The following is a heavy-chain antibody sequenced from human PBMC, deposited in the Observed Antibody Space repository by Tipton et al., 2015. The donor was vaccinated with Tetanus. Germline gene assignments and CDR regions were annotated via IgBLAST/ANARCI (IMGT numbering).Heavy chain of an antibody. Sequence: TLSLTCTVSGGSVSSGSYYWSWIRQPPGKGLEWIGYIYYSGSTNYNPSLKSRVTISVDTSKNQFSLKLSSVTAADTAVYYCARATGIAAGVRWFAPWGQGPLVTVSS. CDR3: ARATGIAAGVRWFAP. CDR1: GGSVSSGSYY. CDR2: IYYSGST. J-gene: IGHJ5*02. D-gene: IGHD6-6*01. V-gene: IGHV4-61*01.